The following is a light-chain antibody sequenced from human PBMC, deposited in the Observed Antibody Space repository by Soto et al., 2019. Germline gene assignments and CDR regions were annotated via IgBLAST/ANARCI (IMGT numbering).Light chain of an antibody. CDR1: GSDVGGYDY. J-gene: IGLJ1*01. V-gene: IGLV2-14*01. CDR2: EVT. Sequence: QSALTQPASVSGSPGQSITISCTGTGSDVGGYDYVSWYQHHPGKAPKVMIYEVTNRPSGVSNRFSGSKSGNTASLTISGLLAEDEADNYCSSYTSSSTYVFGTGTKVTVL. CDR3: SSYTSSSTYV.